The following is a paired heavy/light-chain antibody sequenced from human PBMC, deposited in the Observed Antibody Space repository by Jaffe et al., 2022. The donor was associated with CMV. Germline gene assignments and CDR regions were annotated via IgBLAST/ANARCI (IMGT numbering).Heavy chain of an antibody. Sequence: QVQLVESGGGVVQPGRSLRLSCVASGFSFSRYGVHWVRQAPGKGLEWVALLSYDGNNKYYADSVRGRFTVSRDTSKNTLYLQMNSLRAEDTAVYYCAKDNLYTSLGMYGFDIWGQGTMVTVSS. CDR2: LSYDGNNK. J-gene: IGHJ3*02. CDR1: GFSFSRYG. V-gene: IGHV3-30*18. CDR3: AKDNLYTSLGMYGFDI. D-gene: IGHD7-27*01.
Light chain of an antibody. J-gene: IGKJ1*01. CDR2: GAS. Sequence: EIVMTQSPATLSVSPGERATLSCRASQSVNSNLAWYQQKPGQAPRLLIYGASTRATGIPARFSGSGSGTEFTLTISSLQSEDFAIYYCQQYNNWPPWTFGQGTKVEIK. CDR1: QSVNSN. V-gene: IGKV3-15*01. CDR3: QQYNNWPPWT.